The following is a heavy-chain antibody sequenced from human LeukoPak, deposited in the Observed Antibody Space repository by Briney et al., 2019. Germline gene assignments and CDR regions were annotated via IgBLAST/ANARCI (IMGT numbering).Heavy chain of an antibody. CDR1: GFTFSSYA. V-gene: IGHV3-23*01. D-gene: IGHD3-22*01. Sequence: GRSLRLSCAASGFTFSSYAMSWVRQAPGTGLALVSAISGSGGSTYYADSVKGRFTISRDNSKNTLYLQMNSLRAEDTAVYYCAKQPHYYDSSGYPPWGQGTLVTVSS. CDR3: AKQPHYYDSSGYPP. J-gene: IGHJ4*02. CDR2: ISGSGGST.